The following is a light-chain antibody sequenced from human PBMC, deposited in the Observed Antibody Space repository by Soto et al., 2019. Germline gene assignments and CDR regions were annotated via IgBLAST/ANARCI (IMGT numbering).Light chain of an antibody. Sequence: SYELTQPPSVSVAPGQTARITCGGNNIGSKSVHWYQQKPGQAPVLVVYDTSDRPSGIPERFSGFNSGNTATLTISRVEAGDEADYYCQVWDSTSDHPEVFGGGTKLTVL. CDR2: DTS. V-gene: IGLV3-21*02. CDR3: QVWDSTSDHPEV. J-gene: IGLJ2*01. CDR1: NIGSKS.